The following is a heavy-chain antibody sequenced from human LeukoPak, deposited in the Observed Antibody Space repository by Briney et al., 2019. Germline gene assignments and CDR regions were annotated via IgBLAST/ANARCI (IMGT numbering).Heavy chain of an antibody. CDR1: GGTFSSYA. D-gene: IGHD4-17*01. CDR3: ARGIRNTVTTAPYFDY. CDR2: IIPIFGTA. Sequence: SVKVSCKASGGTFSSYAISWVRQAPGQGLEWMGGIIPIFGTANYAQKFQGRVTITADKSTSTAYMELSSLRSEDTAVYYCARGIRNTVTTAPYFDYWGQGTLVTVSS. J-gene: IGHJ4*02. V-gene: IGHV1-69*06.